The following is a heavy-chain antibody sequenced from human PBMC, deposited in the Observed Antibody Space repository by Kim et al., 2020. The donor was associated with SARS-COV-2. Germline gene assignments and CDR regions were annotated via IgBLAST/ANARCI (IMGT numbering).Heavy chain of an antibody. CDR1: GFTFSSYW. V-gene: IGHV3-74*01. Sequence: GGSLRLSCAASGFTFSSYWMHWVRQAPGKGLVWVSRINSDGSSTSYADSVKGRFTISRDNAKNTLYLQMNSLRAEDTALYYCARVEYYYGSGRYFFFSFPYGMDVWGQGTTVTVSS. J-gene: IGHJ6*02. D-gene: IGHD3-10*01. CDR2: INSDGSST. CDR3: ARVEYYYGSGRYFFFSFPYGMDV.